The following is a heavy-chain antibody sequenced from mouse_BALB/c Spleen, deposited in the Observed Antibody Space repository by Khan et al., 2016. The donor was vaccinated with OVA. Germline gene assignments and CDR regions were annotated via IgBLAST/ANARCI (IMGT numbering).Heavy chain of an antibody. CDR3: AREAYRYDEYYFDY. CDR1: GFTFSSYV. Sequence: EVELVESGGDLVKPGGSLKLSCAVSGFTFSSYVMSWVRQTPEKRLEWVASISSGGIISYPDSVKGRFTISRDNARNIMYLQMSSLRSEDTAMYYCAREAYRYDEYYFDYWGQGTTLTVSS. J-gene: IGHJ2*01. CDR2: ISSGGII. D-gene: IGHD2-14*01. V-gene: IGHV5-6-5*01.